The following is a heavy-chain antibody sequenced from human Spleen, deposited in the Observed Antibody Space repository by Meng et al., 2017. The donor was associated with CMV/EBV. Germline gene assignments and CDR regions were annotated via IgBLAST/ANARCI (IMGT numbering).Heavy chain of an antibody. CDR1: GGAFSTYT. CDR3: ARVRYREQLVPRDY. J-gene: IGHJ4*02. CDR2: IIRILGET. V-gene: IGHV1-69*08. Sequence: SAQDSCNASGGAFSTYTINWVRQAPGQGLEWMGWIIRILGETTYAQKLQGRVTMTTDTSTSTAYMELRSLRSDDTAVYYCARVRYREQLVPRDYWGQGNLVTVSS. D-gene: IGHD6-6*01.